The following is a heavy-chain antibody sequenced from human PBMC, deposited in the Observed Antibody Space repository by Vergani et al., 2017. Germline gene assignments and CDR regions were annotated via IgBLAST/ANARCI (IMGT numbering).Heavy chain of an antibody. V-gene: IGHV1-69*01. CDR2: IIPIFGTA. CDR1: GGTFSSYA. J-gene: IGHJ5*02. D-gene: IGHD6-13*01. CDR3: ARAPKGESSGWYIPTYNWFDP. Sequence: QVQLVQSGAEVKKPGSSVKVSCKASGGTFSSYAISWVRQAPGQGLEWMGGIIPIFGTANYAQKFQGRVTITADESTSTAYMELSSLRSEDTAVYYCARAPKGESSGWYIPTYNWFDPWGQGTLVTVSS.